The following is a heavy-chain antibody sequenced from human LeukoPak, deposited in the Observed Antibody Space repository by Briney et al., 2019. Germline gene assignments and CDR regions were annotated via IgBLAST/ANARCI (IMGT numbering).Heavy chain of an antibody. CDR1: GGTFSSYA. CDR3: ARAIGRRLLWFGEPDPYYFDY. Sequence: EASVKVSCKASGGTFSSYAISWVRQAPGQGLEWMGGIIPIFGTANYAQKFQGRVTITADESTSTAYMELSSLRSEDTAVYYCARAIGRRLLWFGEPDPYYFDYWGQGTLVTVSS. D-gene: IGHD3-10*01. V-gene: IGHV1-69*13. J-gene: IGHJ4*02. CDR2: IIPIFGTA.